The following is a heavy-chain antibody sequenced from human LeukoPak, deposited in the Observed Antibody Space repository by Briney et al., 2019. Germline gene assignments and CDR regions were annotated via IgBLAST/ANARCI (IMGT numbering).Heavy chain of an antibody. V-gene: IGHV1-69*13. D-gene: IGHD6-13*01. CDR3: ASTLDSSSWNYYYYGMDV. CDR2: IIPIFGTA. CDR1: GGTFSSYA. Sequence: ASVTVSCKASGGTFSSYAISWVRQAPGQGLEWMGGIIPIFGTANYAQKFQGRVTITADESTSTTYMELSSLRSEDTAVYYCASTLDSSSWNYYYYGMDVWGQGTTVTVSS. J-gene: IGHJ6*02.